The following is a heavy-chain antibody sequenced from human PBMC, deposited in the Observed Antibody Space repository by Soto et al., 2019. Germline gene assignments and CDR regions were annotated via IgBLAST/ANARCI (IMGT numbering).Heavy chain of an antibody. CDR1: GGSISSGGYS. J-gene: IGHJ4*02. V-gene: IGHV4-30-2*01. CDR3: ARVAPDYDFWSGYSYQYYFDY. D-gene: IGHD3-3*01. CDR2: IYHSGST. Sequence: SETLSLTCAVSGGSISSGGYSWSWIRQPPGKGLEWIGYIYHSGSTYYNPSLKSRVTISVDRSKNQFSLKLSSVTAADTAVYYCARVAPDYDFWSGYSYQYYFDYWGQGTLVTVSS.